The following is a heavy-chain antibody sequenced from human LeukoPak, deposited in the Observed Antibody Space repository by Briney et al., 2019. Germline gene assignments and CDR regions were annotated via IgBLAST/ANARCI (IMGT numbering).Heavy chain of an antibody. CDR2: INHSGST. V-gene: IGHV4-34*01. Sequence: SETLSLTCAVYGGSFSGYYWSWIRQPPGKGLEWIGEINHSGSTNYNPSLKSRVTISVDTSKNQFSLKLSSVTAADTAVYYCARDRWELTYYYYYMDVWGKGTTVTVSS. J-gene: IGHJ6*03. D-gene: IGHD1-26*01. CDR3: ARDRWELTYYYYYMDV. CDR1: GGSFSGYY.